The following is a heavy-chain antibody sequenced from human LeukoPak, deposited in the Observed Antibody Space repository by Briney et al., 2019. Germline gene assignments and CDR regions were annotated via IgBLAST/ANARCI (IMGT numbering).Heavy chain of an antibody. CDR3: ARALPSH. J-gene: IGHJ4*02. Sequence: GGSLRLSCAASGFTVSSNYMSWVRQAPGKGLEWLAVISYDGSKEYYADSVKGRFTISRDNSKNTLYLQMNSLRAEDTAVYYCARALPSHWGQGTLVTVSS. V-gene: IGHV3-30*03. CDR2: ISYDGSKE. CDR1: GFTVSSNY.